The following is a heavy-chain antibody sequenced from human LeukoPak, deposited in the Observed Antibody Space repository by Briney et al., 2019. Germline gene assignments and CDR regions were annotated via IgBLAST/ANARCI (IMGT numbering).Heavy chain of an antibody. CDR2: INEGGSIR. CDR3: VKDLRGTQDY. Sequence: PGGSLRLSCTASVFPFRSCWVHWLRQSPGGGLVWVSRINEGGSIRDYADSVKGRFTISRDNAKTTLYQQMTSLRGEDTVVYYCVKDLRGTQDYWGQGTLVTVSS. D-gene: IGHD3-16*01. J-gene: IGHJ4*02. CDR1: VFPFRSCW. V-gene: IGHV3-74*01.